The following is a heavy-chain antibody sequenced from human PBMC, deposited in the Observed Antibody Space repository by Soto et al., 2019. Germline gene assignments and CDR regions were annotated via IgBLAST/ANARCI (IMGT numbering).Heavy chain of an antibody. D-gene: IGHD3-10*01. CDR3: SYGSGSYMAEYFQH. J-gene: IGHJ1*01. CDR1: GGSLSSYY. CDR2: IYYSGST. V-gene: IGHV4-59*08. Sequence: SSETLSLTCVVSGGSLSSYYWSWIRQPPGKGLEWIGYIYYSGSTNYNPSLKSRVTISVDTSKNQFSLKLSSVTAADTALYYCSYGSGSYMAEYFQHWGQGTLVTVSS.